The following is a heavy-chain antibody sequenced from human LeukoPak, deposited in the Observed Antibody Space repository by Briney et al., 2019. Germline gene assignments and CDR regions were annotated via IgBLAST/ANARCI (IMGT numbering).Heavy chain of an antibody. CDR2: ISGSSRYI. J-gene: IGHJ4*02. D-gene: IGHD6-13*01. CDR3: ARGTSATAGIDY. V-gene: IGHV3-21*04. CDR1: GFTISNYT. Sequence: GGSLRLSCAASGFTISNYTLNWVRQSPGKGLEWVSSISGSSRYIHYSDSVKGRFTTSRDNAQNTLYPQMSSLRADDTAVYYCARGTSATAGIDYWGQGTLVAVSS.